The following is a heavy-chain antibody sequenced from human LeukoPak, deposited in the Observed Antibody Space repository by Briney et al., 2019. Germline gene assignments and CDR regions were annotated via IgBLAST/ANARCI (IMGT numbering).Heavy chain of an antibody. V-gene: IGHV4-39*01. CDR1: GGSISSSYY. CDR3: ARQTGSGLFILP. CDR2: IYYSGTT. J-gene: IGHJ4*02. Sequence: PSETLSLTCTVSGGSISSSYYWGWIRQPPGKGLEWIGTIYYSGTTYYNPSLQSRVTISVDTSKNQFSLRLTSVTAADTAVYYCARQTGSGLFILPGGQGTLVTVSS. D-gene: IGHD3/OR15-3a*01.